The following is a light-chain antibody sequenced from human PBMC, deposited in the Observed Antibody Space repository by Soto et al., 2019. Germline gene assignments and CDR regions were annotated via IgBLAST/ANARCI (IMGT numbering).Light chain of an antibody. CDR3: SSLTSTNTLA. Sequence: QSALTQPASVSGSPGQSITISCTGTSSDVGGYNYVSWYQQHPGKAPKLMIYEVSYRPSGVSNRFSSSKSGNTASLTISGLQAEDEAGYYCSSLTSTNTLAFGGGTKLTVL. V-gene: IGLV2-14*01. CDR2: EVS. J-gene: IGLJ2*01. CDR1: SSDVGGYNY.